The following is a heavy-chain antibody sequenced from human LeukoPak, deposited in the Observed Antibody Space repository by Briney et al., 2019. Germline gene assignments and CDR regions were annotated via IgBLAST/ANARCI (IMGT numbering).Heavy chain of an antibody. CDR1: GYTFNNYY. D-gene: IGHD1-26*01. Sequence: SVKVSCTASGYTFNNYYIHWLRQAPGQGLEWMGGIIPIFGTANYAQKFQGRVTITADESTSTAYMELSSLRSEDTAVYYCARENFESVGATLLDYWGQGTLVTVSS. J-gene: IGHJ4*02. CDR2: IIPIFGTA. CDR3: ARENFESVGATLLDY. V-gene: IGHV1-69*13.